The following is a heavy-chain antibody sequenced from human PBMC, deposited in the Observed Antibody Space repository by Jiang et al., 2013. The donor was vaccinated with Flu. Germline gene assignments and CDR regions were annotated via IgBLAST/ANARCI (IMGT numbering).Heavy chain of an antibody. D-gene: IGHD3-22*01. Sequence: LLKPSETLSLTCTVSGGSISNYFWIWIRQPPGKGLEWIGYIYYSGSTNYNPSLKSRVTISLNASKNQFSLKLTSVTAADTAVYFCARASYYDTTGYYSVGPWGQGTLVTVSS. J-gene: IGHJ5*02. V-gene: IGHV4-59*01. CDR2: IYYSGST. CDR1: GGSISNYF. CDR3: ARASYYDTTGYYSVGP.